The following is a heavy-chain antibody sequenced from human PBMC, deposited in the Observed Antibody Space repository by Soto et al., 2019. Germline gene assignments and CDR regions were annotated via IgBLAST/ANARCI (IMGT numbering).Heavy chain of an antibody. CDR3: AKDPARVLGIAVAGTSYDAVDI. CDR2: ISGSGGST. J-gene: IGHJ3*02. CDR1: GFTFSSYA. D-gene: IGHD6-19*01. Sequence: GGSLRLSCAASGFTFSSYAMSWVRQAPGKGLEWVSAISGSGGSTYYADSVKGRFTISRDNSKNTLYLQMNSLRAEDTAVYYCAKDPARVLGIAVAGTSYDAVDIWGQGTMVTVS. V-gene: IGHV3-23*01.